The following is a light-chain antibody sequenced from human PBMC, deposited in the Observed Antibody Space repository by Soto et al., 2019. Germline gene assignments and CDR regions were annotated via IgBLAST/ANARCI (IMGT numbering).Light chain of an antibody. CDR3: QQYNNWPLT. Sequence: EIVMTQSPATLSVSPGERAALSCRASQSVSSNLAWYQQKPGQAPWLLIYGASTRATGIPARFSGSGSGTDFTLTISSLQSEDVAVYYCQQYNNWPLTFGQGTKVEIK. J-gene: IGKJ1*01. V-gene: IGKV3-15*01. CDR1: QSVSSN. CDR2: GAS.